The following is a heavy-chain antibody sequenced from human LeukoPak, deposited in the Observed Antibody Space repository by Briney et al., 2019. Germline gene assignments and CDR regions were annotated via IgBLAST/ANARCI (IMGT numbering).Heavy chain of an antibody. V-gene: IGHV4-61*02. J-gene: IGHJ4*02. CDR2: IYISGST. CDR1: GGSISSSSYY. Sequence: PSETLSLTCTVSGGSISSSSYYWSWIRQPAGKGLEWIGRIYISGSTNYNPSLKSRVTMSVDTSKNQFSLKLSSVTAADTAVYYCARGAMEGDLRFYYFDYWGQGTLVTVSS. CDR3: ARGAMEGDLRFYYFDY. D-gene: IGHD1-1*01.